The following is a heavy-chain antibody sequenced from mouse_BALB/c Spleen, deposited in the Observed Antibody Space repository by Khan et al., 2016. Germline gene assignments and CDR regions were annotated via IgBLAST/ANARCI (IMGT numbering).Heavy chain of an antibody. J-gene: IGHJ1*01. CDR2: INTYTGEP. CDR1: GYTFTNHG. D-gene: IGHD2-2*01. Sequence: QIQLVQSGPELKKPGETVKISCTASGYTFTNHGMNWVKQAPGKGLKWMGWINTYTGEPTYADEFQGRVALSLETSASTAFLKINKLKNDGMATYFCARGAMVTTVWYVDVLGAWTTVTVAA. V-gene: IGHV9-1*02. CDR3: ARGAMVTTVWYVDV.